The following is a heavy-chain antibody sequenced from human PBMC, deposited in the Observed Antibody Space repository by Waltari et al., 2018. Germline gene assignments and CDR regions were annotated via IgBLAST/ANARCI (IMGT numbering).Heavy chain of an antibody. D-gene: IGHD3-22*01. Sequence: QVQLQESGPGLVKPSQTLSLTCTVSGGSISSGSYYWSWIRQPAGKGLGWIGRIYTSGSTNYNPSLKSRVTISVDTSKNQFSLKLSSVTAADTAVYYCARDRPYYYDSSGYYAAYAFDIWGQGTMVTVSS. CDR3: ARDRPYYYDSSGYYAAYAFDI. J-gene: IGHJ3*02. CDR1: GGSISSGSYY. CDR2: IYTSGST. V-gene: IGHV4-61*02.